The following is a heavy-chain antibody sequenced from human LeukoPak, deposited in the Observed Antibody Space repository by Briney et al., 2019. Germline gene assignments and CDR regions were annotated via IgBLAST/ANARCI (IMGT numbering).Heavy chain of an antibody. Sequence: MTSETLSLTCTVSGGSISSYYWSWIRQPPGKGLEWIGYIYYSGSTNYNPSLKSRVTISVDTPKNQFSLKLSSVTAADTAVYYCARHVYLPLLDAFDIWGQGTMVTVSS. D-gene: IGHD2-8*01. CDR1: GGSISSYY. J-gene: IGHJ3*02. CDR2: IYYSGST. V-gene: IGHV4-59*08. CDR3: ARHVYLPLLDAFDI.